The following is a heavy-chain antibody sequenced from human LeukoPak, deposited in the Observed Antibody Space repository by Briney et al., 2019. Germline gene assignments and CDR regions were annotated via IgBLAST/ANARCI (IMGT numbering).Heavy chain of an antibody. CDR2: IYYSGST. J-gene: IGHJ4*02. CDR1: GGSISSYY. Sequence: SETLSLTCTVSGGSISSYYWSWIRQPPGKGLEWIGYIYYSGSTNYNPSLESRVTISVDTSKNQFSLKLSSVTAADTAVYYCARGAYSSSMPRYWGQGTLVTVSS. V-gene: IGHV4-59*01. CDR3: ARGAYSSSMPRY. D-gene: IGHD6-6*01.